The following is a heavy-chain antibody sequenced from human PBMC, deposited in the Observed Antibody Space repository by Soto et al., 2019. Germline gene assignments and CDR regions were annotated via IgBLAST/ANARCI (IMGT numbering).Heavy chain of an antibody. CDR3: ARAREDYYDSSGYYLDY. CDR2: IYDSGST. D-gene: IGHD3-22*01. J-gene: IGHJ4*02. CDR1: GGSISSGGYY. V-gene: IGHV4-31*03. Sequence: SETLSLTCTVSGGSISSGGYYWSWIRQHPGKGLEWIGYIYDSGSTYYNPSLKSRVTISVDTSKNQFSLKLSSVTAADTAVYYCARAREDYYDSSGYYLDYWGQGTLVTVSS.